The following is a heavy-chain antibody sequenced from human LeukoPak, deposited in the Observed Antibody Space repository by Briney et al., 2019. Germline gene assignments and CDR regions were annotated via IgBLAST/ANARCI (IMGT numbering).Heavy chain of an antibody. Sequence: GGSLRLSCAASGFTFRDYFMDWVRQAPGKGLEWVGRIKKKADSYTTEYAASVKGRFTISRDDSKSSLYLQMNSLKTEDTAVYSCIRDNWGYVNWGQGTLVTVSS. CDR2: IKKKADSYTT. D-gene: IGHD7-27*01. CDR1: GFTFRDYF. J-gene: IGHJ4*02. V-gene: IGHV3-72*01. CDR3: IRDNWGYVN.